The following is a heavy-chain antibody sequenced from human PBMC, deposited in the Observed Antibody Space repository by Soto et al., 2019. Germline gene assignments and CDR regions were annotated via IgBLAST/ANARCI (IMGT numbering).Heavy chain of an antibody. CDR2: ISYDGSNK. V-gene: IGHV3-30*18. D-gene: IGHD5-18*01. J-gene: IGHJ4*02. Sequence: PGKGLEWVAVISYDGSNKYYADSVKGRFTISRDNSKNTLYLQMNSLRAEDTAVYYCAKDFKDTATAFDYWGQGTLFTV. CDR3: AKDFKDTATAFDY.